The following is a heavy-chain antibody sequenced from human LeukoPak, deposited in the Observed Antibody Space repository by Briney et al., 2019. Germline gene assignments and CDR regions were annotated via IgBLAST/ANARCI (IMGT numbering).Heavy chain of an antibody. V-gene: IGHV4-61*02. D-gene: IGHD4-17*01. CDR3: ARDPIDYGDYHARFFDY. CDR2: IYTSGST. J-gene: IGHJ4*02. CDR1: GGSISSGSYY. Sequence: PSETLSLTCTVSGGSISSGSYYWSWIRQPAGKGLEWIGRIYTSGSTNYNPSLKSRVTISVDTSKNQFSLKLSSVTAADTAVYYCARDPIDYGDYHARFFDYWGQGTLVTVSS.